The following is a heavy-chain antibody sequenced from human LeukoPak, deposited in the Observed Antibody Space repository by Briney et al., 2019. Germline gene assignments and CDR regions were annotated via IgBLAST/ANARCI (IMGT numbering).Heavy chain of an antibody. CDR3: ARDRAVLRLLEWLTYDY. V-gene: IGHV3-30*04. CDR1: GFTFSSYV. J-gene: IGHJ4*02. D-gene: IGHD3-3*01. Sequence: GGSLRLSCAASGFTFSSYVMHWVRQAPGKGLEWVAVISYEGTNKYYADSVKGRFTISRDNSKNTLYVQMNSLRAEDTAMYYCARDRAVLRLLEWLTYDYWGQGTLVTVSS. CDR2: ISYEGTNK.